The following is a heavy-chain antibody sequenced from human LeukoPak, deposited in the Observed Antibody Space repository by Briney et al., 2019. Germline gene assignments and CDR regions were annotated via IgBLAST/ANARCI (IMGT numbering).Heavy chain of an antibody. Sequence: SGTLSLTCAVSGGSISSSNRWSWVRQPPGKGLEWIGEIYHSGSTNYNPSLKSRVTISVDKSKNQFSLKLSSVTAADTAVYYCARVQGLYSSGWYVPFYYYYYMDVWGKGTTVTVSS. CDR3: ARVQGLYSSGWYVPFYYYYYMDV. J-gene: IGHJ6*03. V-gene: IGHV4-4*02. CDR1: GGSISSSNR. CDR2: IYHSGST. D-gene: IGHD6-19*01.